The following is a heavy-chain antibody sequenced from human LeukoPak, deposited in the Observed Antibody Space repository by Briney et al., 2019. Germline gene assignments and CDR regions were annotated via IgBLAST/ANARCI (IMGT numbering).Heavy chain of an antibody. D-gene: IGHD3-10*01. CDR1: GYTFTSYA. Sequence: AVNVSCKASGYTFTSYAMNWVRQAPGQGLDWVGWINTNTGNPTYPQGFTGRFVFSLDTSVSTAYLQISSLKAEDTAVYYCARDRGTPITMVRGVDNWFDPWGQGTLATVPS. CDR2: INTNTGNP. V-gene: IGHV7-4-1*02. J-gene: IGHJ5*02. CDR3: ARDRGTPITMVRGVDNWFDP.